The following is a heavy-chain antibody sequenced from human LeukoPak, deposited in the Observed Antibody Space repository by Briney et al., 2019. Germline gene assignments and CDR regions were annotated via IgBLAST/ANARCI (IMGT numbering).Heavy chain of an antibody. CDR1: GFTFSSYI. V-gene: IGHV3-21*01. Sequence: GGSLRLSCAASGFTFSSYIMTWVRQAPGKGLEWVSSISSSSSYIYYADSVKGRFTISRDNAKNSLYLQMNSLRAEDTAVYYCARAGEQQLLNYWGQGTLVTVSS. CDR2: ISSSSSYI. CDR3: ARAGEQQLLNY. D-gene: IGHD6-13*01. J-gene: IGHJ4*02.